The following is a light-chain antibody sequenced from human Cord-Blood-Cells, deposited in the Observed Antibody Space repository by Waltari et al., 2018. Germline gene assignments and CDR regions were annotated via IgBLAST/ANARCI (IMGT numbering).Light chain of an antibody. V-gene: IGKV1-5*01. CDR2: DAS. CDR3: QQYNSYLYT. J-gene: IGKJ2*01. Sequence: DIQMTQSPSTLSASVGDRVTITCRASQSISSWLAWYQQKPGKAPKLLIYDASSLESGVPSRFSGSGSGTEVTLTISIRQPDDFATYYCQQYNSYLYTFGQGTKLEIK. CDR1: QSISSW.